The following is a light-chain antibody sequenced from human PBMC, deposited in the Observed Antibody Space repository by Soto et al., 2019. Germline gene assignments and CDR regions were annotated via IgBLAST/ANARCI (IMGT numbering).Light chain of an antibody. CDR1: QSVTSSY. CDR3: QQYGRTFPLS. Sequence: MVLTQSPATLLLAPGERATLTCGASQSVTSSYLAWYQQKPGLAPSLIIYDASTRATGIPDRFSGYGSGTGFPLTIGRLEPEDFAVYYCQQYGRTFPLSFGGGTKVE. J-gene: IGKJ4*01. CDR2: DAS. V-gene: IGKV3D-20*01.